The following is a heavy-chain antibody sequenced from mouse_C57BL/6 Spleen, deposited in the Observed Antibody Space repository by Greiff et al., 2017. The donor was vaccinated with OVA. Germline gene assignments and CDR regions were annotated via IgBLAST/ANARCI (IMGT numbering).Heavy chain of an antibody. Sequence: QVQLQQPGAELVRPGSSVKLSCKASGYTFTSYWMHWVKQRPIQGLEWIGNIDPSDSETHYNQKFKDKATLTVDKSSSTAYMQLSSLTSEDSAVYYCARVIYGREDNYAMDYWGQGTSVTVSS. D-gene: IGHD1-1*01. CDR3: ARVIYGREDNYAMDY. V-gene: IGHV1-52*01. CDR1: GYTFTSYW. J-gene: IGHJ4*01. CDR2: IDPSDSET.